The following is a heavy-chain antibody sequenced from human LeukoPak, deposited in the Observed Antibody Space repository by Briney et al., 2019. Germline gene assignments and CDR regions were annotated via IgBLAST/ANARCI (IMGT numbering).Heavy chain of an antibody. V-gene: IGHV3-30*18. CDR3: AKVFIAGYDFFDF. CDR1: GFTFSSYG. CDR2: ISYDGSNK. J-gene: IGHJ4*02. D-gene: IGHD5-12*01. Sequence: GGSLRLSCAASGFTFSSYGMHWVRQAPGKGLEWVVVISYDGSNKYYADFVQGRFTISRDNSKNTLYLQMNSLRGEDTAVYYCAKVFIAGYDFFDFWGQGTLVTVSS.